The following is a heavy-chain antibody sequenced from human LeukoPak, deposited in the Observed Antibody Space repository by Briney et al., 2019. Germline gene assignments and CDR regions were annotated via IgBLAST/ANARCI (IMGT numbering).Heavy chain of an antibody. V-gene: IGHV5-10-1*01. CDR3: ARHILGGPAFDM. Sequence: GESLKISCKGSGFSFSTYWISWVRQMPGKGLEWMGTMDPSDSYTNYSPSFQGHVTISADKSISTAYLQWSSLKASDITMYYCARHILGGPAFDMWGQGTMVTVS. J-gene: IGHJ3*02. CDR1: GFSFSTYW. D-gene: IGHD1-26*01. CDR2: MDPSDSYT.